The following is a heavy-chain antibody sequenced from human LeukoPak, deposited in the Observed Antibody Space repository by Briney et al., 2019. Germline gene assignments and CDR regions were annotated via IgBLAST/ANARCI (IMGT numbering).Heavy chain of an antibody. CDR2: ISGSGGST. V-gene: IGHV3-23*01. Sequence: GGSLRLSCAASGFTFSSYAMSWVRQAPGKGLEWVSAISGSGGSTYYADSVKGRFTISRDNSKNTLYLQMNSLGAEDTAVYYCAKVIHSYYYYGMDVWGQGTTVTVSS. CDR1: GFTFSSYA. CDR3: AKVIHSYYYYGMDV. D-gene: IGHD5-18*01. J-gene: IGHJ6*02.